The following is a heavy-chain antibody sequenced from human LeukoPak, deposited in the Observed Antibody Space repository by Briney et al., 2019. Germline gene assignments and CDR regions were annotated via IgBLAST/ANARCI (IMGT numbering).Heavy chain of an antibody. CDR3: ARDHYGDSSCFDY. CDR1: SFTVSSNY. D-gene: IGHD6-13*01. Sequence: GGSLRLSCAASSFTVSSNYMTWVRQAPGKGLEWVSVIYSGGSTYYADSVKGRFTISRDNSKNTLYLQMNSLRAEDTAVYYCARDHYGDSSCFDYWGQGTLVTVSS. J-gene: IGHJ4*02. CDR2: IYSGGST. V-gene: IGHV3-53*05.